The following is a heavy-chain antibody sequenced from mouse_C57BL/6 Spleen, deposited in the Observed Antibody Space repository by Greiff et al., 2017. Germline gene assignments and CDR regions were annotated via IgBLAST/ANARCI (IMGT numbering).Heavy chain of an antibody. CDR1: GYAFSSYW. V-gene: IGHV1-80*01. D-gene: IGHD1-1*01. J-gene: IGHJ1*03. CDR2: IYPGDGDT. CDR3: ARTTTVVPCFDV. Sequence: LQQSGASVKISCKASGYAFSSYWMNWVKQRPGKGLEWIGQIYPGDGDTNYNGKFMGKATLTADKSSSTAYMQLSSLTSEDSAVYFCARTTTVVPCFDVWGTGTTVTVSS.